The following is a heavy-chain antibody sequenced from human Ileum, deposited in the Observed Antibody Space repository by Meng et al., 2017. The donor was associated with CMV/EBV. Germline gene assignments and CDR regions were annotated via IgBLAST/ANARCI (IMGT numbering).Heavy chain of an antibody. Sequence: GFTFRNAWVTWVRQAPGKGLEGVGRITSEGAGGTIDYAAPVEDRVTISRDDSKNTLYLQMNSLKTEDTAVYYCTKGGPLGSYFDYWGQGALVTVSS. CDR1: GFTFRNAW. CDR3: TKGGPLGSYFDY. V-gene: IGHV3-15*01. D-gene: IGHD1-26*01. CDR2: ITSEGAGGTI. J-gene: IGHJ4*02.